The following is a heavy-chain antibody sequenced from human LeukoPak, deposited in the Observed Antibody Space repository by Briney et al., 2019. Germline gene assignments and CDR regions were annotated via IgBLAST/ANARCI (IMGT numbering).Heavy chain of an antibody. V-gene: IGHV3-23*01. J-gene: IGHJ4*02. CDR3: AKDRVVRGVMGANDY. Sequence: PGGSLRLSCTASRFTFSSYAMTWVRQAPGKGLEWVSTISGSDSSTYYADSVKGRFTVSRDNSENTLCLQMNSLRAEDTAVYYCAKDRVVRGVMGANDYWGQGALVTVSS. CDR1: RFTFSSYA. CDR2: ISGSDSST. D-gene: IGHD3-10*01.